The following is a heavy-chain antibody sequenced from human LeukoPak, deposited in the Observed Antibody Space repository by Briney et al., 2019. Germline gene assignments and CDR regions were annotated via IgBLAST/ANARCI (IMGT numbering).Heavy chain of an antibody. Sequence: GGSLRLSCAASGFTFSSYIMNWVRQAPRKGLEWVSSISSSSSYIYYADSVKGRFTISRDNAKNSLYLQMNSLRAEDTAVYYCAREGNQRWLQLRAFDVWGQGTMVTVSS. J-gene: IGHJ3*01. CDR2: ISSSSSYI. V-gene: IGHV3-21*01. CDR1: GFTFSSYI. D-gene: IGHD5-24*01. CDR3: AREGNQRWLQLRAFDV.